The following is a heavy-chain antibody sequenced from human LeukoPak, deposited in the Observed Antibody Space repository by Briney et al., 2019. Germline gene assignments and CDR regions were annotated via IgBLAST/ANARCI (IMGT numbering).Heavy chain of an antibody. Sequence: PGGSLRLSCAASGFTFSSYWMSWVRQAPGKGLEWVANIKQDGSEKNYVDSVKGRFTISRDNAKNSLYLQMNTLRAEDTAVYYCARFGPLSRVRFLEWLIPFDYWGQGTLATVSS. CDR1: GFTFSSYW. D-gene: IGHD3-3*01. CDR3: ARFGPLSRVRFLEWLIPFDY. CDR2: IKQDGSEK. V-gene: IGHV3-7*01. J-gene: IGHJ4*02.